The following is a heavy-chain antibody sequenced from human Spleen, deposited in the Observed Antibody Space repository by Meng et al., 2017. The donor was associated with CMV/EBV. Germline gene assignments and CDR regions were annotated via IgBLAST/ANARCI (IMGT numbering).Heavy chain of an antibody. Sequence: SNYMYWVRQAPGKGLEWVANIKQDGSEKYYVDSVKGRFTISRDNAKNSLYLQMNSLRAEDTAVYYCARWRKIGYCSSTSCWGYVDYWGQGTLVTVSS. J-gene: IGHJ4*02. D-gene: IGHD2-2*01. CDR1: SNY. CDR2: IKQDGSEK. V-gene: IGHV3-7*01. CDR3: ARWRKIGYCSSTSCWGYVDY.